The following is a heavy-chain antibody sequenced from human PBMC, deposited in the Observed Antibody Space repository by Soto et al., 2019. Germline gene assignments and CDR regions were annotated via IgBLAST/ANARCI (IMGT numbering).Heavy chain of an antibody. Sequence: QVQLVQSGAEVKKPGASVKVSCKASGYTFTSYDINWVRQATGQGVEWMGWMNPNSGNTGYAQKFQGRVTMTRNTSISTAYSELSSLRSEDTAVYYCARGRGYQKDDWFDPWGQGTLFTVSS. D-gene: IGHD3-3*01. J-gene: IGHJ5*02. V-gene: IGHV1-8*01. CDR2: MNPNSGNT. CDR3: ARGRGYQKDDWFDP. CDR1: GYTFTSYD.